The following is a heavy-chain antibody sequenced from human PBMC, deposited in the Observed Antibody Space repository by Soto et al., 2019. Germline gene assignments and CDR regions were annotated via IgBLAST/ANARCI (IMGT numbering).Heavy chain of an antibody. CDR1: GYTFTGYY. D-gene: IGHD3-22*01. CDR3: ARGGKDYYDSSGYYLAYYYGMDV. CDR2: INPNSGGT. J-gene: IGHJ6*02. Sequence: ASVKVSCKASGYTFTGYYMHWVRQAPGQGLEWMGWINPNSGGTNYAQKFQGWVTMTRDTSISTAYMELSRLRSDDTAVYYCARGGKDYYDSSGYYLAYYYGMDVWGQGTTVTVSS. V-gene: IGHV1-2*04.